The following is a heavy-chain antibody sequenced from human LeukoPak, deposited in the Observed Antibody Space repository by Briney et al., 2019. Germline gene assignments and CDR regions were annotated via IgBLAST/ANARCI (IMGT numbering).Heavy chain of an antibody. D-gene: IGHD3-16*01. J-gene: IGHJ4*02. CDR3: ARLNENGGG. Sequence: PGGSLRLSCAASGFTFSTYWRQWDRQPPGRGLVWVLRINPDGSTTNYADSVKGRFTISRDNTKNTLYLQMNSLRAEDTAVYYCARLNENGGGWGQGTLVTVSS. CDR1: GFTFSTYW. V-gene: IGHV3-74*01. CDR2: INPDGSTT.